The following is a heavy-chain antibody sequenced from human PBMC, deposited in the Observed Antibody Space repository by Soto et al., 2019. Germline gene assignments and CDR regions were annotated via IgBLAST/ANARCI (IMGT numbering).Heavy chain of an antibody. V-gene: IGHV3-30*18. CDR2: ISYDGRNK. Sequence: QTGGSLRLSCAASGFTLSSYGMHWVRQAPGKGLEWVAVISYDGRNKYYADAVKGRFTISRDNSKNTLYLQMSSLRAEDTAVYYCVKDGISVRPHFYDMDVWGQGTTVTGSS. J-gene: IGHJ6*02. D-gene: IGHD3-3*02. CDR3: VKDGISVRPHFYDMDV. CDR1: GFTLSSYG.